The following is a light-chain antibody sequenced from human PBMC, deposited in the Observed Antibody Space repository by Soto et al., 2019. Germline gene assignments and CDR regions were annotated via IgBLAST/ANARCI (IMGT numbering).Light chain of an antibody. Sequence: QSVLTQPPSASGTPGQRVTISCSGSSSNIGSNYVYWYQQLPGTAPKLLIYSNNQRPSGVPDRFSGSKSGTSASLGISGLRSEDEGDYYCAAWDDSLSGVVFGGGTKLTVL. V-gene: IGLV1-47*02. CDR3: AAWDDSLSGVV. CDR1: SSNIGSNY. CDR2: SNN. J-gene: IGLJ2*01.